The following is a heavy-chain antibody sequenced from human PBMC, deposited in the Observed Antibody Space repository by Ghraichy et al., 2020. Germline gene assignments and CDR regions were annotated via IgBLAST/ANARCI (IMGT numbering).Heavy chain of an antibody. CDR1: GGSITSDDYY. V-gene: IGHV4-30-4*01. CDR3: ARAPTPGSSWYAGPTWFAP. D-gene: IGHD6-13*01. J-gene: IGHJ5*02. Sequence: SETLSLTCTVSGGSITSDDYYWSWIRQPPGKGLEWIGYIYYSGSTHYNPSLRSRVTISVDTSESQFSLKLSSVTAADTAVYYCARAPTPGSSWYAGPTWFAPWGQGTLVTVSS. CDR2: IYYSGST.